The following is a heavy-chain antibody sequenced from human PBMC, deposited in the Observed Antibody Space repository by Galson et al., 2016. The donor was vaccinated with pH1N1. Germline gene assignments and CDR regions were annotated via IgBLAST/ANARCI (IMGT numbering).Heavy chain of an antibody. Sequence: SLRLSCAASDFTFSSYEMSRVRQAPGKGLEWVAYISSSGSAIYYADSVEGRFTISRENAGNSLFLQMSSLRAEDTAVYYCARDTSGHAPRPYGAVDIWGQGTMVTVSS. J-gene: IGHJ3*02. D-gene: IGHD3-10*01. CDR2: ISSSGSAI. CDR1: DFTFSSYE. V-gene: IGHV3-48*03. CDR3: ARDTSGHAPRPYGAVDI.